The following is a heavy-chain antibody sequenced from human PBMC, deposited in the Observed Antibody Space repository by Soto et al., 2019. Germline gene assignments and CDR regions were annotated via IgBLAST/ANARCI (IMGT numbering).Heavy chain of an antibody. CDR1: GFTFSTFA. D-gene: IGHD6-19*01. J-gene: IGHJ4*02. Sequence: GGSLRLSCAASGFTFSTFAMNWVRQAPGKGLEWVSGINGGAGFTFYAESVKGRLTISRDNSKNTPYLQMNSPRAEDTAGYFCAKARQWLAPEHWGQGTLGTVSS. V-gene: IGHV3-23*01. CDR2: INGGAGFT. CDR3: AKARQWLAPEH.